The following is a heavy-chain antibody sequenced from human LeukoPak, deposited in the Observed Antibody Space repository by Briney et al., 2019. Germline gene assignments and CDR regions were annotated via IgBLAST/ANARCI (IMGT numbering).Heavy chain of an antibody. D-gene: IGHD5-18*01. CDR3: AKDRGTAMVPFYFDY. CDR1: GFTFSSYG. J-gene: IGHJ4*02. V-gene: IGHV3-30*18. Sequence: GGSLRLSCAASGFTFSSYGMHWVRQAPGEGLEWVAVISYDGSNKYYADSVKGRFTISRDNSKNTLYLQMNSLRAEDTAVYYCAKDRGTAMVPFYFDYWGQGTLVTVSS. CDR2: ISYDGSNK.